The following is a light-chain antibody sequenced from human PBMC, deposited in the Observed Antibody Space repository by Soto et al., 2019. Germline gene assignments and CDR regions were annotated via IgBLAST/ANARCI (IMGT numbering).Light chain of an antibody. J-gene: IGLJ1*01. CDR2: DVG. Sequence: QSVLTQPASVAVSPGQSITISGTESSSDVGEYRYVSWYQQHPGTAPRLIIYDVGNRPSGVSNRFSGSKSGSTASLTISGLQAEDEADYYCSAYTTRIALYVFGAGTKVTVL. CDR3: SAYTTRIALYV. V-gene: IGLV2-14*03. CDR1: SSDVGEYRY.